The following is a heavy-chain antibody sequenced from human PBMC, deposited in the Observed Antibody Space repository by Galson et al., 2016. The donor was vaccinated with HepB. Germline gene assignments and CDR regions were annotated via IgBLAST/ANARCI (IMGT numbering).Heavy chain of an antibody. CDR2: IKGDGSVT. Sequence: SLRLSCAASGFTFSDYWMHWVRQAPGKGLMWVSRIKGDGSVTDYAYSVKGRFTISRDDAKNALYMQMNSLRGDDTAVYYCARDSGGSAGGYNWFDSWGQGMLVTVSS. D-gene: IGHD2-15*01. CDR1: GFTFSDYW. J-gene: IGHJ5*01. V-gene: IGHV3-74*01. CDR3: ARDSGGSAGGYNWFDS.